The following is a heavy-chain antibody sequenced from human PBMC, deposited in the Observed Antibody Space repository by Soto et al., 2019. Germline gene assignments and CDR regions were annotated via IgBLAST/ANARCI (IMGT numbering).Heavy chain of an antibody. D-gene: IGHD3-22*01. CDR2: ISSNGGST. V-gene: IGHV3-64D*06. Sequence: PGGSLRLSCAASGFTFSSYAMHWVRQAPGKGLEYVSAISSNGGSTYYADSVKGRFTISRDNSKNTLYLQMSSLRAEDTAVYYCVKDRVGYYYDSSGYFDYWGQGTLVTVSS. CDR3: VKDRVGYYYDSSGYFDY. CDR1: GFTFSSYA. J-gene: IGHJ4*02.